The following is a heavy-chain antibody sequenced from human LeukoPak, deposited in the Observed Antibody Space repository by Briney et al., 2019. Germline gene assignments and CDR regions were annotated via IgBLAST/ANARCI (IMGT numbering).Heavy chain of an antibody. CDR2: ISGSGGST. CDR1: GFTFSSYA. J-gene: IGHJ5*02. Sequence: GGSLRLSCAASGFTFSSYAMSWVRQAPGKGLEWVSAISGSGGSTYYADSVKGRFTISRDNSKNTLYLQMNSLRAEDTAVYYCAKTRDVVVPAAIWPVPFDPWGQGTLVTASS. CDR3: AKTRDVVVPAAIWPVPFDP. D-gene: IGHD2-2*01. V-gene: IGHV3-23*01.